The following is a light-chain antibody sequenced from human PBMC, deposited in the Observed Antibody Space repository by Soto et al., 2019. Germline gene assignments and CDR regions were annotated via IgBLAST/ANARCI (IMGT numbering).Light chain of an antibody. CDR2: DVS. J-gene: IGLJ2*01. Sequence: QSALTPPASVSGSPGQSITISCTGTSSDIGAYNSVSWYQQHPGMAPQLMIYDVSYRPSGISSRFSGSKSGNTASLSISGLQAADEADYYCSSYTTHSVRVFGGGTKVTVL. V-gene: IGLV2-14*03. CDR1: SSDIGAYNS. CDR3: SSYTTHSVRV.